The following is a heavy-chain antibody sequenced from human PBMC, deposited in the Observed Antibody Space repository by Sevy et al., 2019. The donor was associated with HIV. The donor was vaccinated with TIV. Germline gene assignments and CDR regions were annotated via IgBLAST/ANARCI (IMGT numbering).Heavy chain of an antibody. CDR2: FYYTGST. Sequence: SETLSLTCTVSGGSVSSGSYYWSWIRQPPGKGLEWVGYFYYTGSTNYNPSLEGRATISVDASKNQFFLKLTSVTAADTAVYYCARQGGVVDYGMDVWGQGTTVTVSS. CDR1: GGSVSSGSYY. J-gene: IGHJ6*02. V-gene: IGHV4-61*01. D-gene: IGHD3-3*01. CDR3: ARQGGVVDYGMDV.